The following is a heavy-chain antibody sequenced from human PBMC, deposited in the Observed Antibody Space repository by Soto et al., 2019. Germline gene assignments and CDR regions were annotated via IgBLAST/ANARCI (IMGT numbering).Heavy chain of an antibody. V-gene: IGHV4-59*01. CDR3: ARGGLGSYFFDY. CDR2: IYYSGST. Sequence: NPSETLSLTCTVSGGSLSSYYWSWIRQPPGKGLEWIGYIYYSGSTNYNPSLKSRVTISVDTSKNQFSLKLSSVTAADTAVYYCARGGLGSYFFDYWGQGTLVTVSS. J-gene: IGHJ4*02. CDR1: GGSLSSYY. D-gene: IGHD1-26*01.